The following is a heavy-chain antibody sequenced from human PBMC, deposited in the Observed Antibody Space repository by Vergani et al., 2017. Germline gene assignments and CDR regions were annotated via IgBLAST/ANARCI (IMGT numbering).Heavy chain of an antibody. D-gene: IGHD3-3*01. V-gene: IGHV4-34*01. Sequence: QVQLQQWGAGLLKPSETLSLTCAVYGGSFSGYYWSWIRQPPGKGLEWIGEINHSGSTNYNPSLKSRVTISVDTSKNQFSLKLSSVTAADTAVYYCARGGYDFWSGYYKGYFQHWGQGTLVTVSS. CDR1: GGSFSGYY. J-gene: IGHJ1*01. CDR2: INHSGST. CDR3: ARGGYDFWSGYYKGYFQH.